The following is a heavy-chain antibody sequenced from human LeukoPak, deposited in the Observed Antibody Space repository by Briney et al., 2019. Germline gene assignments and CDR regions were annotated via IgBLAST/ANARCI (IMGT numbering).Heavy chain of an antibody. V-gene: IGHV3-30*18. Sequence: PGESLRLSCAASGFSVSNKYMSWVRQAPGKGLEWVAVISYDGINKYYADSVKGRFTISRDNSKSTLYLQMSSLRAEDTAVYYCANLYGDYPDYWGQGNLVTVSS. CDR3: ANLYGDYPDY. CDR1: GFSVSNKY. J-gene: IGHJ4*02. CDR2: ISYDGINK. D-gene: IGHD4-17*01.